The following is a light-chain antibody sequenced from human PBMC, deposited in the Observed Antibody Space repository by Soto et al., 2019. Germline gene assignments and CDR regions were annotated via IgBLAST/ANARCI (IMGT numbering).Light chain of an antibody. CDR1: QSISTN. CDR3: QHYNNWPPWT. J-gene: IGKJ1*01. Sequence: EVVMTQTPATLSVSPGERATLSCRASQSISTNLAWYQQKPGQAPRLLIYGASTRANGIPARFSGSGSGTEFSLTISSLRSEDFAVYYCQHYNNWPPWTFGQGTKVEIK. V-gene: IGKV3-15*01. CDR2: GAS.